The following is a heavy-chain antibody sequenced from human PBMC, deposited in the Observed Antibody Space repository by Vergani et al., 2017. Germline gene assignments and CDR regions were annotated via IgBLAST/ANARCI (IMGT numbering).Heavy chain of an antibody. CDR1: GGSITSSSYY. D-gene: IGHD3-9*01. CDR2: IYHSGGV. J-gene: IGHJ4*02. Sequence: QLHLQESGPGLVKPSETLSLTCTVSGGSITSSSYYWGWIRQPPGKGLEWIGNIYHSGGVYYSSSLKGRVTISVDTSKNQFSLEVTSVTAADTAIYFCARTGSFSLRYLHWALWGRGTLVTVSS. CDR3: ARTGSFSLRYLHWAL. V-gene: IGHV4-39*01.